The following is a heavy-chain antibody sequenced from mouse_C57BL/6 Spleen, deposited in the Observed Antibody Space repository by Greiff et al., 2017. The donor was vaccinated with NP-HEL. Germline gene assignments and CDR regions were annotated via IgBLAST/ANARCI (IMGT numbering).Heavy chain of an antibody. CDR1: GFTFSDYG. CDR3: ARNDYDGGFDY. J-gene: IGHJ2*01. D-gene: IGHD2-4*01. Sequence: DVKLVESGGGLVKPGGSLKLSCAASGFTFSDYGMHWVRQAPEKGLEWVAYISSGSSTIYYADTVKGRFTISRDNAKNTLFLQMTSLRSEDTAMYYCARNDYDGGFDYWGQGTTLTVSS. V-gene: IGHV5-17*01. CDR2: ISSGSSTI.